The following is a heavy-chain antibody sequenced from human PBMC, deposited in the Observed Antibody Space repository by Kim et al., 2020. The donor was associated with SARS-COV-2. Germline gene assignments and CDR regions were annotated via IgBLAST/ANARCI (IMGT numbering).Heavy chain of an antibody. CDR1: GFTFSSYS. J-gene: IGHJ6*02. V-gene: IGHV3-21*01. Sequence: GGSLRLSCAASGFTFSSYSMNWVRQAPGKGLEWVSSISSSSSYIYYADSVKGRFTISRDNAKNSLYLQMNSLRAEDTAVYYCARSFSIAARHGLHYGMDVWGQGTTVTVSS. CDR3: ARSFSIAARHGLHYGMDV. CDR2: ISSSSSYI. D-gene: IGHD6-6*01.